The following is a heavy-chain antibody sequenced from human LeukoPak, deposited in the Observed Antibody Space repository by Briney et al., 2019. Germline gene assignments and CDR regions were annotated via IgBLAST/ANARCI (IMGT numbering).Heavy chain of an antibody. CDR3: AKGVYYYDSSGLSGYMDV. D-gene: IGHD3-22*01. CDR1: GFTFDDYA. J-gene: IGHJ6*03. V-gene: IGHV3-9*03. CDR2: ISWNSGSI. Sequence: PGGSLRLSCAAPGFTFDDYAMHWVRQAPGKGLEWVSGISWNSGSIGYADSVKGRFTISRDNAKNSLYLQMNSLRAEDMALYYCAKGVYYYDSSGLSGYMDVWGKGTTVTVSS.